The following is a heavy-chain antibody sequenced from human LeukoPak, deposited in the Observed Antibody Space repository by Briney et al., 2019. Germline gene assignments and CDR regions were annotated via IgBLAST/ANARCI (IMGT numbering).Heavy chain of an antibody. D-gene: IGHD4-17*01. Sequence: GRSLRLSCAASGFSFKDYYMSWIRQAPGKGLEWVADISSSGNAVNYADSVKGRFTVSRDNAKTSLFLQMSSLGAEDTAVYYCARSTTSDAFDIWGQGTLVTVSS. CDR3: ARSTTSDAFDI. V-gene: IGHV3-11*01. CDR1: GFSFKDYY. J-gene: IGHJ3*02. CDR2: ISSSGNAV.